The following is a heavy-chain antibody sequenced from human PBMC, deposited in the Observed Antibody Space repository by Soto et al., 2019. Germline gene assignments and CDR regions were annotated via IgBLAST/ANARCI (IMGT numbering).Heavy chain of an antibody. CDR2: ISGSNGRT. V-gene: IGHV3-23*01. CDR1: GFTFSSYA. J-gene: IGHJ4*02. CDR3: AKEMDIVVVPSTIAH. Sequence: EVQLLESGGGLVQPGGSLRLSCAASGFTFSSYAMSWVRQAPGKGLEWVSTISGSNGRTYYADSVKGRFTISRDRSKNTVYLQMNSLSAEDTAVYFCAKEMDIVVVPSTIAHWGQGTLVTVPS. D-gene: IGHD2-2*02.